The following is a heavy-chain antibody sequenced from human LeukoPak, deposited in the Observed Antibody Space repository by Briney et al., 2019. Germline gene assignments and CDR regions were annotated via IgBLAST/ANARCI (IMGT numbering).Heavy chain of an antibody. CDR1: GGSISSYF. D-gene: IGHD6-19*01. CDR2: IYYSGST. V-gene: IGHV4-59*08. J-gene: IGHJ5*02. Sequence: KPSETLFLTCTVHGGSISSYFWSWIRQPSGKGLEWIGYIYYSGSTNYNPSLKSRVTISVDTSKNQFSLKLSSVTAADTAVYYCARSLSSGWSLSWFDPWGQGTLVTVSS. CDR3: ARSLSSGWSLSWFDP.